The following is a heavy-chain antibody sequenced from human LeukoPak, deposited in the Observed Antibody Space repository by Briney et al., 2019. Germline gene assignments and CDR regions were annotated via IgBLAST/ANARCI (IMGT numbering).Heavy chain of an antibody. CDR2: ITNSGDST. V-gene: IGHV3-23*01. D-gene: IGHD3-22*01. Sequence: PGESLRLSCAASGFTFSSYGMIWVRQAPGKGLEWVSTITNSGDSTYYTDSVKGRFTISRDDSRNTLYLQMNSLRAEHTAVYYWAKDRGYYDTSGYLIWGQGTLVTVSS. CDR3: AKDRGYYDTSGYLI. CDR1: GFTFSSYG. J-gene: IGHJ4*02.